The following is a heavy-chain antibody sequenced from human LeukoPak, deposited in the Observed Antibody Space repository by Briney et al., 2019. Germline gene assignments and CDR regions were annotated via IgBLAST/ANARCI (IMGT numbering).Heavy chain of an antibody. CDR2: IRYDGSNK. CDR3: AKSTAWGEGSGGSNY. J-gene: IGHJ4*02. Sequence: GGSLRLSCAASGFTFSSYGMHWVRQAPGKGLEWVAFIRYDGSNKYYADSVKGRFTISRDNSKNTLYLQMNSLRAEDTAVYYCAKSTAWGEGSGGSNYWGQGTLVTVSS. V-gene: IGHV3-30*02. CDR1: GFTFSSYG. D-gene: IGHD2-15*01.